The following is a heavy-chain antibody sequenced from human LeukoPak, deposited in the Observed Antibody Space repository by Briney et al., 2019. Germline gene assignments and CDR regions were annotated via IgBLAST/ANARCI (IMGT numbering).Heavy chain of an antibody. CDR3: AKAVVVSTTRLGPFDT. V-gene: IGHV4-59*08. CDR1: GGSISSYY. CDR2: IYYSGST. J-gene: IGHJ3*02. D-gene: IGHD3-22*01. Sequence: SETLSLTCSVSGGSISSYYWSWIRQPPGKGLEWIGYIYYSGSTNYNPSLKSRVTISVDTSKNQFSLKLSSVAAADMAVYYCAKAVVVSTTRLGPFDTWGQGTMVTVSS.